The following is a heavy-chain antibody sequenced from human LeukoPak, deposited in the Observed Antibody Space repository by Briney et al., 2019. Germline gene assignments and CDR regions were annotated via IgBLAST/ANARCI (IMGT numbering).Heavy chain of an antibody. CDR3: AKCRALWFGELPFDY. Sequence: SETLSLTCPVSGGSISSSSYYWGWIRQPPGKGLVWIGSIYYTGSTYYNPSLKSRVTISVDTSKNQFSLKLSSVTAADTAVYYCAKCRALWFGELPFDYWGQGTLVTVSS. D-gene: IGHD3-10*01. V-gene: IGHV4-39*01. J-gene: IGHJ4*02. CDR2: IYYTGST. CDR1: GGSISSSSYY.